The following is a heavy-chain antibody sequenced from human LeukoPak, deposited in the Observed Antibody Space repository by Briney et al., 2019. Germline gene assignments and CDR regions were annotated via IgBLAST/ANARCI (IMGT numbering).Heavy chain of an antibody. CDR3: AKDAVAPGSGGDYFDY. Sequence: GGSLRLSCAASGFTFSSYAMTWVRQAPGKGLEWVSTITRSGGNTYYADSVKGRFSISRDDSKNTLYLQMNSLRAEDTAVYSCAKDAVAPGSGGDYFDYWGQGNLVTVSS. V-gene: IGHV3-23*01. CDR1: GFTFSSYA. D-gene: IGHD3-10*01. CDR2: ITRSGGNT. J-gene: IGHJ4*02.